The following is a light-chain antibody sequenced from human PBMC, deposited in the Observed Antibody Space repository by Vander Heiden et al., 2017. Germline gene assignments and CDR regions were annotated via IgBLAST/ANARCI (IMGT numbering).Light chain of an antibody. V-gene: IGKV1-9*01. CDR2: SAS. CDR3: QQSNSFPIYS. CDR1: QDVSRY. Sequence: DIRLTQSPSFLSASVGDRVTITCRASQDVSRYLAWYQQKPGKAPKLLIYSASTLQSGVPSRFSGSGSGTEFTLTISSLQPEDFATYYCQQSNSFPIYSFGHGSRVDFK. J-gene: IGKJ3*01.